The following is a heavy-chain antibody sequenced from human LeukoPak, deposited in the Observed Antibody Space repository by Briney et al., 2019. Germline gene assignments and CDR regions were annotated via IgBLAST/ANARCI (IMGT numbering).Heavy chain of an antibody. CDR1: GYSINSGYH. CDR3: ARGPSTYSYAYYFYMDV. D-gene: IGHD5-18*01. V-gene: IGHV4-38-2*02. J-gene: IGHJ6*03. Sequence: SETLSLTCSVSGYSINSGYHWGWIRQPPGKGLEWIAIMHHTGSTNYNPSLKSRVTISVDTSKNQFSLKLTSVTAADTAVYYCARGPSTYSYAYYFYMDVWGNGTTVTVSS. CDR2: MHHTGST.